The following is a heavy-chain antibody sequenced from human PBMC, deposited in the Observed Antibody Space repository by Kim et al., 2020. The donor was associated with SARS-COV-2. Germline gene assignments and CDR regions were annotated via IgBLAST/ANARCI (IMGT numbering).Heavy chain of an antibody. V-gene: IGHV4-4*09. Sequence: YNPSLKSRVTISVDTSKNQFSLKLGSVTAADTAVYYCAQGHDFWSGSFDYWGQGTLVTVSS. J-gene: IGHJ4*02. CDR3: AQGHDFWSGSFDY. D-gene: IGHD3-3*01.